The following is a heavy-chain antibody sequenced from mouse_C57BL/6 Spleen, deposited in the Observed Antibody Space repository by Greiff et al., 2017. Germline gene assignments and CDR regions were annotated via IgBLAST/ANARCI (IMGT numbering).Heavy chain of an antibody. V-gene: IGHV1-80*01. D-gene: IGHD4-1*01. CDR1: GYAFSSYW. CDR3: ARALTGTYYFDY. CDR2: IYPGDGDT. Sequence: VQLQQSGAELVKPGASVKISCKASGYAFSSYWMNWVKQRPGTGLEWIGQIYPGDGDTNYNGKFKGKATLTADKSSSTAYMQLSSLTSEDSAVYFCARALTGTYYFDYWGQGTTLTGSS. J-gene: IGHJ2*01.